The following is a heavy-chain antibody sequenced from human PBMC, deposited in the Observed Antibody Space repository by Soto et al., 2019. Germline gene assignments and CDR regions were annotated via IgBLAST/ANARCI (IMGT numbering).Heavy chain of an antibody. J-gene: IGHJ5*02. V-gene: IGHV4-4*07. CDR1: GGTISGYY. CDR3: ARGQRFSDWFDP. D-gene: IGHD3-3*01. Sequence: PSETLSLTCSVSGGTISGYYWTWIRQPAGKGLEWIGRIYSSGNTKYNPSLQCRVTMSLDTSNNQFSLRLTSVTAADTAVYYCARGQRFSDWFDPWGQGTLVTVSS. CDR2: IYSSGNT.